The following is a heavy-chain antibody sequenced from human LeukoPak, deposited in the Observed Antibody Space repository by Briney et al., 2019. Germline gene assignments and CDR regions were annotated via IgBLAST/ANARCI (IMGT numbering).Heavy chain of an antibody. CDR1: GFTFSTYS. CDR3: AKDSVNILTGYYDY. D-gene: IGHD3-9*01. J-gene: IGHJ4*02. V-gene: IGHV3-48*01. Sequence: GGSLRLSCAASGFTFSTYSMNWVRQAPGTGLEWVSYISSTSTIYYADSVKGRFTISRDNSKNTLYLQMNSLRAEDTAVYYCAKDSVNILTGYYDYWGQGTLVTVSS. CDR2: ISSTSTI.